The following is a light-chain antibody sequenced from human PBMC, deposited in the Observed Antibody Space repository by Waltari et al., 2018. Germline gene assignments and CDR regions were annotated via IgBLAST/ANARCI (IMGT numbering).Light chain of an antibody. V-gene: IGKV3-15*01. Sequence: EIVMTQSPATLSVSPGDRATLSCRASQSVSTDLAWYQQKPGQAPRLLIYGASTRATDIPARFSGSGSGTEFTLTISSLQSEDSAVYYCQQYNNWPSLTFGGGTKVEIK. CDR2: GAS. CDR1: QSVSTD. J-gene: IGKJ4*01. CDR3: QQYNNWPSLT.